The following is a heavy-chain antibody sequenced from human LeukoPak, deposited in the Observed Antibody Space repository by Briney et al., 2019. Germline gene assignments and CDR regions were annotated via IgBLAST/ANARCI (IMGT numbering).Heavy chain of an antibody. D-gene: IGHD3-10*01. CDR3: ARDLGLWFGELLSLNWFDP. J-gene: IGHJ5*02. Sequence: GGSLRLSCAASGFTFSSYWMHWVRQAPGKGLVWVSRINSDGSSTSYADSVKGRFTISRDNAKNTLYLQMNSLRAEDTAVYYCARDLGLWFGELLSLNWFDPWGQGTLVTVSS. CDR2: INSDGSST. V-gene: IGHV3-74*01. CDR1: GFTFSSYW.